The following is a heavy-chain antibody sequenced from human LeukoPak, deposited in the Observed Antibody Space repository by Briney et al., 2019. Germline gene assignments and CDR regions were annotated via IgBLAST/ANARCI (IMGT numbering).Heavy chain of an antibody. CDR1: GFTFSSYG. D-gene: IGHD2-2*01. Sequence: PGGSLRLSCAASGFTFSSYGMHWVRQAPGKGLEWVAFIRYDGSNKYYADSVKGRFTISRDNSKNTLYLQMNSLRAEDTAVYYCEKDRLFGIVVVPAAFDYWGQGTLVTVSS. V-gene: IGHV3-30*02. J-gene: IGHJ4*02. CDR2: IRYDGSNK. CDR3: EKDRLFGIVVVPAAFDY.